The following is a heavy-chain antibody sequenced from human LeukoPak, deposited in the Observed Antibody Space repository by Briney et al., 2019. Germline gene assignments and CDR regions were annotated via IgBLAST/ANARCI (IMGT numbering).Heavy chain of an antibody. Sequence: GGSLRLSCAASGFTFSSYSMNWVRQAPGKGLEWVSSISSSSSYIYYAGSVKGRFTISRDNAKNSLYLQMNSLRAEDTAVYYCARFIVGATNWFDPWGQGTLVTVSS. CDR3: ARFIVGATNWFDP. V-gene: IGHV3-21*01. CDR1: GFTFSSYS. J-gene: IGHJ5*02. CDR2: ISSSSSYI. D-gene: IGHD1-26*01.